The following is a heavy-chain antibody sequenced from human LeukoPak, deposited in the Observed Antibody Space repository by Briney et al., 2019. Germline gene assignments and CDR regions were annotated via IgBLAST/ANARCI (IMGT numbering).Heavy chain of an antibody. J-gene: IGHJ4*02. CDR3: AKDRRAMYSSGWYGTSGFDY. D-gene: IGHD6-19*01. CDR1: GFTFSSYA. CDR2: ISGSGDNT. Sequence: GGSLRLSCAASGFTFSSYAMSWVRPAQGQGLESVPSISGSGDNTYYPDSVKDRFTISRDNRQTSLYLQMNSLRAEDTALYYCAKDRRAMYSSGWYGTSGFDYWGQGTLVTVSS. V-gene: IGHV3-23*01.